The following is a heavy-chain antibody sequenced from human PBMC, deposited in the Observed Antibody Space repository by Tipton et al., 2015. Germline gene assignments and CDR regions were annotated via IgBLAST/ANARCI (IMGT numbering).Heavy chain of an antibody. V-gene: IGHV1-18*01. J-gene: IGHJ3*02. Sequence: QVQLVQSGAEVRKPGASVKVSCKASGYTFTTFGIIWVRQAPGQGLEWMGWINPYNGNTDYAQTLQGRVTLTTDTSTSTAYMELRSLRSDDTAVYYCARGALGRRSDAFDIWGQGTMVTVSS. CDR2: INPYNGNT. CDR1: GYTFTTFG. CDR3: ARGALGRRSDAFDI. D-gene: IGHD3-16*01.